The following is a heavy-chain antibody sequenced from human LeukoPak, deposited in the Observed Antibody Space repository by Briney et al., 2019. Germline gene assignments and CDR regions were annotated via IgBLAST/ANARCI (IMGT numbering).Heavy chain of an antibody. CDR3: AREWGEGFDY. CDR2: ISSRSSYI. Sequence: GGSLRLSCAASGFTFSNYSMNWVRQAPGKGLEWVSSISSRSSYIYYADSVKGRFTISRDNAKNSLYLQMNSLRAEDTAVYYCAREWGEGFDYWGQGTLVTVSS. J-gene: IGHJ4*02. V-gene: IGHV3-21*01. CDR1: GFTFSNYS. D-gene: IGHD3-16*01.